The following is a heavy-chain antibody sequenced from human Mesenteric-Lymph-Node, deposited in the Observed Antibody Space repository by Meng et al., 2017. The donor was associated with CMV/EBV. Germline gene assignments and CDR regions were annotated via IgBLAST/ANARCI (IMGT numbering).Heavy chain of an antibody. CDR3: AKWGTRYCSSTSCYMYNWFDP. CDR2: IRYDGSNK. CDR1: GFTFSTCA. J-gene: IGHJ5*02. D-gene: IGHD2-2*01. Sequence: GESLKISCAASGFTFSTCAMSWVRQAPGKGLEWVAFIRYDGSNKYYADSVKGRFTISRDNSKNTLYLQMNSLRAEDTAVYYCAKWGTRYCSSTSCYMYNWFDPWGQGTLVTVSS. V-gene: IGHV3-30*02.